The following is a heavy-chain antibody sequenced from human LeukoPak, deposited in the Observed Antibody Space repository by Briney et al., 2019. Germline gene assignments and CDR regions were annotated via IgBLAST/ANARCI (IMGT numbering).Heavy chain of an antibody. CDR2: ISNSRSTI. J-gene: IGHJ4*02. Sequence: GSSLRLSCAASGFTFDDYGLSWVRQCPGKGLEWVSYISNSRSTIYYADPVKGRFTISKVNANNSLYLQMHRLRADGTAVYFCARGGDIVVVTASMDYWGQGTLVTVSS. D-gene: IGHD2-21*02. CDR3: ARGGDIVVVTASMDY. CDR1: GFTFDDYG. V-gene: IGHV3-48*01.